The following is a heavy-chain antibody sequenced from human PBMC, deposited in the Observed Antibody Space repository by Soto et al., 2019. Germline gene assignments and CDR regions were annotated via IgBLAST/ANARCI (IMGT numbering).Heavy chain of an antibody. J-gene: IGHJ6*02. CDR2: ISSSSSYI. Sequence: GGSLRLSCAASGFTFSSYSMNWVRQAPGKGLEWVSSISSSSSYIYYADSVKGRFTISRDNAKNSLYLQMNSLRAEDTAVYYCAREQTNSNNPYYYYGMDVWGQGTTVTVSS. CDR1: GFTFSSYS. D-gene: IGHD1-1*01. V-gene: IGHV3-21*01. CDR3: AREQTNSNNPYYYYGMDV.